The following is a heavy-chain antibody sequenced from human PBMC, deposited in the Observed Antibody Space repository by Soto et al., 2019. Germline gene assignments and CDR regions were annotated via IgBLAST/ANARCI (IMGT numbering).Heavy chain of an antibody. D-gene: IGHD3-3*01. V-gene: IGHV3-30*18. CDR2: ISYDGSNK. J-gene: IGHJ4*02. CDR3: AKAPLTYDFWSGYYPLDY. Sequence: GGSLRLSCAASGFTFSSYGMHWVRQAPGKGLEWVAVISYDGSNKYYADSVKGRFTISRDNSKNTLYLQMNSLRAEDTAVYYCAKAPLTYDFWSGYYPLDYWGQGTLVTVSS. CDR1: GFTFSSYG.